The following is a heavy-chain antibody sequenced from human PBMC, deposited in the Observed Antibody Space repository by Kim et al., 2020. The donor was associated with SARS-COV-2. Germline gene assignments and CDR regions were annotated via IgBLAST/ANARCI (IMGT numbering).Heavy chain of an antibody. CDR3: ARTLTGTTESFEY. D-gene: IGHD3-9*01. CDR1: GFTFGSYW. CDR2: IKQDGSQK. J-gene: IGHJ1*01. Sequence: GWSLRLSCAASGFTFGSYWMTWVRQAPGKGLEWVANIKQDGSQKYYVDSVKGRFTISRDDAKNSLYLQMNSLRAEDTAVYYCARTLTGTTESFEYWGQGT. V-gene: IGHV3-7*03.